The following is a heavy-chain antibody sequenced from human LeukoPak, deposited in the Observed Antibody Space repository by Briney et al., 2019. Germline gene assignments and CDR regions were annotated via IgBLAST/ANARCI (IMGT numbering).Heavy chain of an antibody. J-gene: IGHJ5*02. CDR1: GGSISSSNW. V-gene: IGHV4-4*02. D-gene: IGHD3-10*01. CDR2: IYYSGST. Sequence: PSGTLSLTCAVSGGSISSSNWWSWVRQPPGKGLEWIGSIYYSGSTYYNPSLKSRVTISVDTSKNQFSLKLSSVTAADTAVYYCARHLMVTNWFDPWGQGTLVTVSS. CDR3: ARHLMVTNWFDP.